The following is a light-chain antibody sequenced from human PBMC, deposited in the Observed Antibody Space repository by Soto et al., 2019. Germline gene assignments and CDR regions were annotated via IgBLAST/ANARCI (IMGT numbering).Light chain of an antibody. CDR2: EVS. J-gene: IGLJ3*02. V-gene: IGLV2-8*01. CDR1: SSDVGGYNY. CDR3: SSYAGSNLWV. Sequence: QSALTQPPSASGSPGQSVTISCTGTSSDVGGYNYVSWYQQHPGKAPKLMIYEVSKRPSGVPDRFSGSKSGNTASLTVSGLQAEDEADYYCSSYAGSNLWVFGVGTTLTVL.